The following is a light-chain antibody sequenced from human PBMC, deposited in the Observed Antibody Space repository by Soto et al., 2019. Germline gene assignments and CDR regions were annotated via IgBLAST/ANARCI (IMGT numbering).Light chain of an antibody. Sequence: AIQMTQSPSSLSASVGDRVTITCRASQAIKNDLGWYQQKPGEAPEVLIFAASSLRTGVPSRFSGSGSGTDFTLTISGLQPEDLATYYCLQYHNYPRTFGQGTKVDIK. CDR2: AAS. J-gene: IGKJ1*01. V-gene: IGKV1-6*01. CDR3: LQYHNYPRT. CDR1: QAIKND.